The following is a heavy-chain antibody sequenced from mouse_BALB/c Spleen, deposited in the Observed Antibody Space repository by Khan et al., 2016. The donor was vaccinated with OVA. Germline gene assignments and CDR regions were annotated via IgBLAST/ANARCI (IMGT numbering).Heavy chain of an antibody. CDR1: GYSFTDYI. CDR2: IYPGSGSI. V-gene: IGHV1-77*01. CDR3: ARRDYGSSYRVFAY. D-gene: IGHD1-1*01. J-gene: IGHJ3*01. Sequence: QVQLKESGPELVMPGASVKMSCKASGYSFTDYIITWVKQRTGQGLQWIGEIYPGSGSIYSTEKFKGKATLTADNSSNTAYMQLSSLTSEDSSVYFCARRDYGSSYRVFAYWGQGTLVTVSA.